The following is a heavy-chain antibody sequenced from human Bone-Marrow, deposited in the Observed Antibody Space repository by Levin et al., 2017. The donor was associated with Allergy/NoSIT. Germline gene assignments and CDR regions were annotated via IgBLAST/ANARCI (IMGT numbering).Heavy chain of an antibody. CDR1: AFTFDAYW. Sequence: GGSLRLSCAASAFTFDAYWMTWVRQAPGKGLEWVAYIHLDGSERYYVDSVKGRFTISRDNAKNSLYLHMNSLRAEDTAVYYCARIYDSTGYYSGVGTFDMWGRGTMVTVSS. J-gene: IGHJ3*02. CDR2: IHLDGSER. V-gene: IGHV3-7*01. CDR3: ARIYDSTGYYSGVGTFDM. D-gene: IGHD3-22*01.